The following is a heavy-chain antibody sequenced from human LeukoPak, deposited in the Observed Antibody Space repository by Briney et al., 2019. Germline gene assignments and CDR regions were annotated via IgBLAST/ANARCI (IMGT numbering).Heavy chain of an antibody. J-gene: IGHJ4*02. D-gene: IGHD2-2*01. CDR3: ARVRYCSTNRCYDREFDN. CDR1: GGSISRGGYY. V-gene: IGHV4-61*08. Sequence: SETLSLTRTVSGGSISRGGYYWSWIRQHPGKGLEWIGYIYYSGSTYYNPSLKSRVTISVDTSKNQFSLKLSSVTAADTAVYYCARVRYCSTNRCYDREFDNWGQGTLVTVSS. CDR2: IYYSGST.